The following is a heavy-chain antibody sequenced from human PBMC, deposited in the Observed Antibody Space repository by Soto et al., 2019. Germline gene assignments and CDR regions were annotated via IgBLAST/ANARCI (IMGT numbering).Heavy chain of an antibody. Sequence: QITLKESGPPLVKPTQTLTLTCTFSGFSLSTNEVGVGWIRQPPGKALEWLALIYGDDDKRYSPSLKSRLTITKDTSKNQVVLTMTNMDPVDTATYYCAQRPFGSGSPPFDYWGQGTLVTVSS. J-gene: IGHJ4*02. V-gene: IGHV2-5*02. CDR3: AQRPFGSGSPPFDY. D-gene: IGHD3-10*01. CDR1: GFSLSTNEVG. CDR2: IYGDDDK.